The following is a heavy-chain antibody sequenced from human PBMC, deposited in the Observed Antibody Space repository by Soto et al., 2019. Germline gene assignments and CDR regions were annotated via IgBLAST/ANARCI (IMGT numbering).Heavy chain of an antibody. V-gene: IGHV3-48*01. D-gene: IGHD2-8*01. CDR2: IDETSATT. Sequence: PGGSLRLSCVASGFTFRSYEMDWLRHVPGRGLEWVAYIDETSATTHFANSVRGRFTISRDNAKNSLYLEMNSLSAEDSAVYYCAREHRRDGVSADAFDLWGQAPMGTVS. J-gene: IGHJ3*01. CDR1: GFTFRSYE. CDR3: AREHRRDGVSADAFDL.